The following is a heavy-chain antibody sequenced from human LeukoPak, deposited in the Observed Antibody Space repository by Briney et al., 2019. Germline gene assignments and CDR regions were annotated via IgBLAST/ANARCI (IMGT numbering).Heavy chain of an antibody. V-gene: IGHV3-30-3*01. Sequence: GRSLRLSCAASGFTFSSYAMHWVRQAPGKGLEWVAVISYDGSNKYYADSVKGRFTISRDNSKNTLYLQMNSLRAEDTAVYYCASSGLSGGHYYFDYWGQGTLVTVSS. J-gene: IGHJ4*02. CDR2: ISYDGSNK. CDR3: ASSGLSGGHYYFDY. D-gene: IGHD3-16*01. CDR1: GFTFSSYA.